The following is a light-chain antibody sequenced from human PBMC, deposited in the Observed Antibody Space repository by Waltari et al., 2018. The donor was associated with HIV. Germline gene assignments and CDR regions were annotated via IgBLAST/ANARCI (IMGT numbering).Light chain of an antibody. V-gene: IGLV3-19*01. CDR3: NSRDSFGNLGL. CDR2: GNN. CDR1: PAKIFY. J-gene: IGLJ2*01. Sequence: SELTQDPAVSVALGQTVRMTCQGEPAKIFYVSWYQQRAGEAPKLVAYGNNYRPSGIPGRFSISSSGETASLTISGVQAEDAAVYYCNSRDSFGNLGLFGGGTKLTVL.